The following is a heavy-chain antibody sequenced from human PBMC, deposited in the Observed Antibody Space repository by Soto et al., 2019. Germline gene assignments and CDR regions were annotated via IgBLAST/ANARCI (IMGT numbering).Heavy chain of an antibody. Sequence: GGSLRLSCAASGFTFSSYSMNWVRQAPGKGLEWVSSISSSSSYIYYADSVKGRFTISRDNAKNSLYLQMNSLRTEYTAVYYCARDGELLLWFGELLHHLNWFDPWGQGTLVTVSS. J-gene: IGHJ5*02. D-gene: IGHD3-10*01. CDR3: ARDGELLLWFGELLHHLNWFDP. V-gene: IGHV3-21*01. CDR2: ISSSSSYI. CDR1: GFTFSSYS.